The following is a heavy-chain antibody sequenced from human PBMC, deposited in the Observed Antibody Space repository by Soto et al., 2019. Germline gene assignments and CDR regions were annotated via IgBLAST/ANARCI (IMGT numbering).Heavy chain of an antibody. CDR3: AKDKVYDILTGYYDY. J-gene: IGHJ4*02. CDR2: ISWNSGSI. D-gene: IGHD3-9*01. CDR1: GFTFDDYA. V-gene: IGHV3-9*01. Sequence: VQLVESGGGLVQPGRSLRLSCAASGFTFDDYAMHWVRQAPGKGLEWVSGISWNSGSIGYADSVKGRFTISRDNAKNSLYLQMNSLRAEDTALYYCAKDKVYDILTGYYDYWGQGTLVTVSS.